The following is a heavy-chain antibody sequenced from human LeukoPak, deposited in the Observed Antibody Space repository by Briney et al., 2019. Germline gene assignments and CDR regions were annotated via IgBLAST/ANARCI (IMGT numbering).Heavy chain of an antibody. D-gene: IGHD3-22*01. CDR2: ISSSGSTI. CDR1: GFTFSDYS. Sequence: PGGSLRLSCAASGFTFSDYSMNWVRRAPGKGLEWVSYISSSGSTIYYADSVKGRFTISRDNAKNSLYLQMNSLRAEDTAVYYCARDLFYSYDSSGYRWGQGTLVTVSS. J-gene: IGHJ4*02. CDR3: ARDLFYSYDSSGYR. V-gene: IGHV3-48*01.